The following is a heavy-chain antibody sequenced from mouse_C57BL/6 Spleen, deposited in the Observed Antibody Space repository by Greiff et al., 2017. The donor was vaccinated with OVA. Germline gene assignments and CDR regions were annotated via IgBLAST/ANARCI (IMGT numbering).Heavy chain of an antibody. Sequence: QVQLQQPGAELVMPGASVKLSCKASGYTFTSYWMHWVKQRPGQGLEWIGEIDPSDSYTNYNQKFKGKSTLTVDKSSSTAYMQLSSLTSEDSAVYYCARVGHKLGNYFDYWGQGTTLTVSS. J-gene: IGHJ2*01. CDR2: IDPSDSYT. CDR1: GYTFTSYW. D-gene: IGHD4-1*01. V-gene: IGHV1-69*01. CDR3: ARVGHKLGNYFDY.